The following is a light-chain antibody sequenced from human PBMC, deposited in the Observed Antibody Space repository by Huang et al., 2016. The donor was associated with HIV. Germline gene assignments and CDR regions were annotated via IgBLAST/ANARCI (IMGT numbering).Light chain of an antibody. CDR1: QSVSHY. J-gene: IGKJ4*01. CDR2: DAS. CDR3: QQYNDWPLT. Sequence: EIVMTQSPATLSVSPGERATLSCRASQSVSHYLAWYQQKPGQAPRLLIYDASTGATGIPARFSGSGSGTEFTLTISSLQSEDSAVYYCQQYNDWPLTFGGGTKVEIK. V-gene: IGKV3-15*01.